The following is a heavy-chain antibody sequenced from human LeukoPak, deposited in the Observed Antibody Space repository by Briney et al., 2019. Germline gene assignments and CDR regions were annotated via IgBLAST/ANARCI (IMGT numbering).Heavy chain of an antibody. Sequence: SETLSLTCPVSGGSISSSSYFWRWLRPPPGKGLEWIGSIYYSGSTYYNPSLKSRVTISVDTSKNQFSLKLISVPSAHRAVFYCASLSGGSSSYFDYWGQGGLLTVSS. CDR2: IYYSGST. CDR3: ASLSGGSSSYFDY. J-gene: IGHJ4*02. CDR1: GGSISSSSYF. D-gene: IGHD6-6*01. V-gene: IGHV4-39*01.